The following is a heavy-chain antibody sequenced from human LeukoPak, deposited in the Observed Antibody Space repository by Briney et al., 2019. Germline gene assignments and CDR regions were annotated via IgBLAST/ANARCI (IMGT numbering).Heavy chain of an antibody. CDR1: RGSISASIRSYY. CDR3: ARVPLGYSGAYYFDY. V-gene: IGHV4-4*09. J-gene: IGHJ4*02. Sequence: SETLSLTCTVSRGSISASIRSYYWSWLRQPPGKGLEWIGYISSSGSTNDNPSLRSRVTISVDTSKNQFFLTLSSVSAADTAVYSCARVPLGYSGAYYFDYWGPGTLVTVSP. CDR2: ISSSGST. D-gene: IGHD5-12*01.